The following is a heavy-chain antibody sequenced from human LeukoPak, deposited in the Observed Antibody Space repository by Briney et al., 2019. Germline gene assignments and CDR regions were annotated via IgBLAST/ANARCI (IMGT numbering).Heavy chain of an antibody. CDR2: IIPIFGTA. CDR1: GGTFSSYA. V-gene: IGHV1-69*01. D-gene: IGHD2-2*01. Sequence: SVKVSCKASGGTFSSYAISWVRQAPGQGLEWMGGIIPIFGTANYAQKFQGRVTITADESTSTAYMELSSLRSEDTAVYYCARSDIVVVPAAMGGYYYYGMDVWGQGTTVTVSS. CDR3: ARSDIVVVPAAMGGYYYYGMDV. J-gene: IGHJ6*02.